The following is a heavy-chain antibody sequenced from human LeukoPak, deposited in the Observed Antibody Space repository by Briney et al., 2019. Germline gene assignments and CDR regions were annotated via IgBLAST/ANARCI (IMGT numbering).Heavy chain of an antibody. CDR1: GFTFSNYW. Sequence: GGSLRLSCAASGFTFSNYWMNWVRQPPGKGLEWVANIKQDGSETYYLDSVKGRFTISRDSARNSVYLQMNSLRADETAVYFCARFIASPGPDAFDIWGQGTLVTVSS. D-gene: IGHD6-13*01. CDR2: IKQDGSET. CDR3: ARFIASPGPDAFDI. J-gene: IGHJ3*02. V-gene: IGHV3-7*01.